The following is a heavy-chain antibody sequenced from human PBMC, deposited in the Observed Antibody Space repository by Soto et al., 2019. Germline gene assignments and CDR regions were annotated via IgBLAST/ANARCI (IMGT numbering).Heavy chain of an antibody. D-gene: IGHD6-13*01. CDR3: AKDLVPGYRSRWEVDY. CDR1: AFTCSSYA. V-gene: IGHV3-23*01. CDR2: ISGSCGSS. Sequence: GGSLRRSCSAAAFTCSSYAMSGVRQSPGKGLEWFSAISGSCGSSYYADSVNVRFTISRDNSKNTLYRQMNNMRAEDTTEYYFAKDLVPGYRSRWEVDYWGHGTLVTV. J-gene: IGHJ4*01.